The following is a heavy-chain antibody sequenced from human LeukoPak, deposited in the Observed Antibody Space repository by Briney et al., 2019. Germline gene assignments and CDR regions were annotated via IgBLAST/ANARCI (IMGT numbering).Heavy chain of an antibody. CDR1: GFTFSSFW. CDR3: AKYYYDSSGSSSGFDI. D-gene: IGHD3-22*01. Sequence: GGSLRLSFAASGFTFSSFWMHWVRQTPGKGLLSFSHINSDGRTTSYPNSVKARFTISRDNSKNTLYLQMNSLRAEDTAVYYCAKYYYDSSGSSSGFDIWGQGTMVTVSS. CDR2: INSDGRTT. J-gene: IGHJ3*02. V-gene: IGHV3-74*01.